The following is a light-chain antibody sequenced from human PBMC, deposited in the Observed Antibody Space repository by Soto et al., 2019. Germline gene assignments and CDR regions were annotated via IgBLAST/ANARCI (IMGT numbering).Light chain of an antibody. V-gene: IGLV1-47*01. Sequence: SALTQPPSASGTPGQRVTISCSGSSSNIGGNYVYWYQQLPGAAPKLLIYRNNLRPSGVPDRFSGSKSGTSASLAISGLRSEDEADYYCAAWDDTLSGLYVFGTGTKVTVL. CDR1: SSNIGGNY. CDR3: AAWDDTLSGLYV. J-gene: IGLJ1*01. CDR2: RNN.